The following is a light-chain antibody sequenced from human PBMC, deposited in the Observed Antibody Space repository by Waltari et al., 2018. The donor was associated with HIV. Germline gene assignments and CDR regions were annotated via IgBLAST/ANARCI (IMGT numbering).Light chain of an antibody. Sequence: QSALTQPPSASGSPGQSVTLSCTGTSSAVGGYKYVSWYQQYPGKAPKVMIFEVSNRPSGVPDRFSGSRSGNTASLTVSGLQAEDEADYYCSSYAGSNNWVFGGGTKLTVL. CDR2: EVS. CDR3: SSYAGSNNWV. J-gene: IGLJ3*02. CDR1: SSAVGGYKY. V-gene: IGLV2-8*01.